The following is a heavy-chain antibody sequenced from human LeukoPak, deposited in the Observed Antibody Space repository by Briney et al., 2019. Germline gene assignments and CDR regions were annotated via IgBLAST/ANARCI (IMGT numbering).Heavy chain of an antibody. J-gene: IGHJ4*02. CDR3: AKDLFGSYFGGHY. D-gene: IGHD1-26*01. V-gene: IGHV3-30*02. Sequence: PGGSLRLSCAASGFTFSSYGMHWVRQAPGKGLEWVAFIRYDGSNKYYADSVKGRFTISRDNSKNTLYLQMNSLRAEDTAVYYCAKDLFGSYFGGHYWGQGTLVTVSS. CDR2: IRYDGSNK. CDR1: GFTFSSYG.